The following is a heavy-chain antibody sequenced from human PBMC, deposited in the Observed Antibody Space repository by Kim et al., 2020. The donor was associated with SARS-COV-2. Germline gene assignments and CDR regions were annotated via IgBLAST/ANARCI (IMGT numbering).Heavy chain of an antibody. J-gene: IGHJ4*02. V-gene: IGHV4-59*01. D-gene: IGHD4-17*01. CDR2: IYYSGST. CDR1: GGSISSYY. CDR3: ASQNDYGDSYFDY. Sequence: SETLSLTCTVSGGSISSYYWSWIRQPPGKGLEWIGYIYYSGSTNYNPSLKSRVTISVDTSKNQFSLKLSSVTAADTAVYYCASQNDYGDSYFDYWGQGTLVTVSS.